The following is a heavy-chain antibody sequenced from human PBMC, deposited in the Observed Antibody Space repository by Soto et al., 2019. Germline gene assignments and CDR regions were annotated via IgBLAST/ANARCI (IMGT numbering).Heavy chain of an antibody. CDR2: IYYPGTT. V-gene: IGHV4-39*01. CDR1: GGPIRSSSSY. J-gene: IGHJ6*02. D-gene: IGHD3-3*02. CDR3: ARHLLASPSYLYYYYGMDV. Sequence: PSETLSLTCTVSGGPIRSSSSYWGWIRQPPGKGLEWIGHIYYPGTTNYNPSLKSRVTISADTSKDQFSLKRSSVTAADTAVYYCARHLLASPSYLYYYYGMDVWGQGTTVT.